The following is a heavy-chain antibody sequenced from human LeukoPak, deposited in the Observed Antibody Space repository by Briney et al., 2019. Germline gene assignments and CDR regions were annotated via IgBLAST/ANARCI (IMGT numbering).Heavy chain of an antibody. D-gene: IGHD2-2*01. J-gene: IGHJ4*02. CDR2: INHSGST. CDR1: GGSFSGYY. V-gene: IGHV4-34*01. Sequence: SETLSLTCAVYGGSFSGYYWSWIRQPPGKGLEWIGEINHSGSTDYNPSLKSRVTISVDTSKNQFSLKLSSVSAADTAVYYCARGTGGYQLLLYYWGQGTLVTVSS. CDR3: ARGTGGYQLLLYY.